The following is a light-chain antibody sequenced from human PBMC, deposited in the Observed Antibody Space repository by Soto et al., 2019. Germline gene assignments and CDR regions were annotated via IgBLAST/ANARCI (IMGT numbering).Light chain of an antibody. CDR1: QSVNSSSY. CDR3: QQYGSSPSYT. Sequence: EIVLTQSPGTLSLSPGERATLSCRASQSVNSSSYLAWYQQKPGQAPRLLIYGASSRATGIPDRFSGSGSGTDFTLTISRLEPEDFAVYYCQQYGSSPSYTFGQGTKLEIK. J-gene: IGKJ2*01. CDR2: GAS. V-gene: IGKV3-20*01.